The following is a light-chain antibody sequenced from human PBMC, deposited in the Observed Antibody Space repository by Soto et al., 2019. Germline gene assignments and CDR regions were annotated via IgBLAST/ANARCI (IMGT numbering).Light chain of an antibody. J-gene: IGKJ2*01. CDR1: QSVTIS. V-gene: IGKV3-15*01. CDR3: QQYNDWPRT. CDR2: GAS. Sequence: EIVMTQSPATLSVSPGERATLSCRASQSVTISLAWYQQKPGQAPTLLIYGASTRATGTPVRFSGSGSGTEFTLTISSLQYEDFEVYYCQQYNDWPRTFGQGTKVDIK.